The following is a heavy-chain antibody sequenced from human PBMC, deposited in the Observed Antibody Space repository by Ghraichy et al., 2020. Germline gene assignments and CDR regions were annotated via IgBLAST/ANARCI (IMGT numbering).Heavy chain of an antibody. Sequence: GGSLRLSCAASGFTFSSYSMNWVRQAPGKGLEWVSSISSSSSYIYYADSVKGRFTISRDNAKNSLYLQMNSLRAEDTAVYYCAKIGYCSGGSCLEAFDIWGQGTMVTVSS. CDR2: ISSSSSYI. V-gene: IGHV3-21*01. CDR1: GFTFSSYS. J-gene: IGHJ3*02. D-gene: IGHD2-15*01. CDR3: AKIGYCSGGSCLEAFDI.